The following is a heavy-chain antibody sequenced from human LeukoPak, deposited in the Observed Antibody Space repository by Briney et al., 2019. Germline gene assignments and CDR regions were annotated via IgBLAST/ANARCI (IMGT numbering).Heavy chain of an antibody. Sequence: PGGYLRLSCAASGFTFSSYGMPWVRQAPGKGLAWLAFIRYDGSNKHYADSVKGRFTISRDNSKNTLYLQMNSLRAEDTAVFFFFKPKTAYDILTGYFDYWGQGTLVTVSS. J-gene: IGHJ4*02. CDR2: IRYDGSNK. CDR1: GFTFSSYG. V-gene: IGHV3-30*02. CDR3: FKPKTAYDILTGYFDY. D-gene: IGHD3-9*01.